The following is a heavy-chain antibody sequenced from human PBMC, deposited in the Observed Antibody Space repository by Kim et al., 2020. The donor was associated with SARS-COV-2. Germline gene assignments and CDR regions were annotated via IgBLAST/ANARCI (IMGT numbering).Heavy chain of an antibody. CDR3: ARDGGRDSWLHPDWFDP. D-gene: IGHD2-21*02. J-gene: IGHJ5*02. CDR1: GVSISQYY. Sequence: SETLSLTCTVSGVSISQYYWSWIRQSPGKGLEWIGYISDCGGPNYSPSLDTRFSISMEKSTNQVSLKVRSVTPEDSAVYFCARDGGRDSWLHPDWFDPWGQGLLVTVAA. CDR2: ISDCGGP. V-gene: IGHV4-4*08.